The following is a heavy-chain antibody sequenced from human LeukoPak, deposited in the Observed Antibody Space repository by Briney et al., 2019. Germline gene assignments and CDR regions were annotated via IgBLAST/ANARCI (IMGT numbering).Heavy chain of an antibody. D-gene: IGHD3-22*01. V-gene: IGHV3-23*01. CDR3: AKDPTRYYYDSSGYNEANFDY. CDR1: GFTFSSYA. J-gene: IGHJ4*02. Sequence: PGGSMRLSCAASGFTFSSYAMSWVRQAPGKGLEWVSAISGSGGSTYYADSVKGRFTISRDNSKNTLYLQMNSLRAEDTAVYYCAKDPTRYYYDSSGYNEANFDYWGQGTLVTVSS. CDR2: ISGSGGST.